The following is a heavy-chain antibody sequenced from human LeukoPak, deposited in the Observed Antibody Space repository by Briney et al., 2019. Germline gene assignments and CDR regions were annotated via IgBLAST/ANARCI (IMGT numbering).Heavy chain of an antibody. CDR1: GGSFSGYY. CDR3: ARPRYYSNAFDM. J-gene: IGHJ3*02. V-gene: IGHV4-34*01. Sequence: SETLSLTWAVYGGSFSGYYWSWIRQPPGKGLEWIGEINHSGSTNYNPSLKSRVTISVDTSKNQFSLKLSSVTAADTAVYYCARPRYYSNAFDMRGQGTMVTVSS. D-gene: IGHD3-9*01. CDR2: INHSGST.